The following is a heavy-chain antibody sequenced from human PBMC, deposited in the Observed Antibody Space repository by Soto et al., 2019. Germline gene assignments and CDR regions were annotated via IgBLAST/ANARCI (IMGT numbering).Heavy chain of an antibody. J-gene: IGHJ4*02. Sequence: GASVKVSCKASVGTKSSYASSWVRQATEQGLEWMGGIIPIFGTANYAQKFQGRVTITADESTSTAYMELSSLRSEDTAVYYCARSYYYDSSGSGDGYFDYWGQGTLVTVSS. CDR1: VGTKSSYA. CDR2: IIPIFGTA. V-gene: IGHV1-69*01. D-gene: IGHD3-22*01. CDR3: ARSYYYDSSGSGDGYFDY.